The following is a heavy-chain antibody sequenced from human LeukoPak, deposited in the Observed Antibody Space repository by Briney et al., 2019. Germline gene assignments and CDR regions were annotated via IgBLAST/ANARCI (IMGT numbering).Heavy chain of an antibody. J-gene: IGHJ5*01. CDR1: GFAFRFFA. Sequence: PGGSLKLSCEASGFAFRFFAMSWLRQPPGKGLEWVSTINANRGTRSYAASVRGRFTISRDNSKNTVYLQLNSLRAEDTAVYYCAKPISGGLAVTADWFDPWGQGTLVVVSS. CDR3: AKPISGGLAVTADWFDP. CDR2: INANRGTR. V-gene: IGHV3-23*01. D-gene: IGHD6-19*01.